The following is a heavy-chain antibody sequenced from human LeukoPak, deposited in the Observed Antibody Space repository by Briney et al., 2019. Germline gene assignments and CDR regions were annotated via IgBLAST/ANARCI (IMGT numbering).Heavy chain of an antibody. CDR2: INHSGST. V-gene: IGHV4-34*01. J-gene: IGHJ4*02. CDR1: GGSFSGYY. CDR3: ASHRVGISSGSAIDY. Sequence: SETLSLTCAVYGGSFSGYYWSWIRQPPGKGLEWIGEINHSGSTNYNPSLKSRVTISVDTSKNQFSLKLSSVTAAGTAVYYCASHRVGISSGSAIDYWGQGTLVTVSS. D-gene: IGHD6-19*01.